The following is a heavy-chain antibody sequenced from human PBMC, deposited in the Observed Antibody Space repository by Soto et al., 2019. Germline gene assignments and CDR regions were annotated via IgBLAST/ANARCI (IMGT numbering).Heavy chain of an antibody. V-gene: IGHV3-30*18. CDR3: AKDHSPQLLRFGTFYYYGMDV. Sequence: GGSLRLSCAAPGFTFSSYGMHWVRQAPGKGLEWVVVTSYDGSNKYYADSVKGRFTISRDNTKNTLYLQMNSLRAEDTAVYYCAKDHSPQLLRFGTFYYYGMDVWGQGTTVTVSS. CDR2: TSYDGSNK. CDR1: GFTFSSYG. D-gene: IGHD3-10*01. J-gene: IGHJ6*02.